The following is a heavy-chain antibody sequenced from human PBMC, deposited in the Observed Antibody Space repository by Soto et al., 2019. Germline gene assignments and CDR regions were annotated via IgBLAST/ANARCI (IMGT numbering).Heavy chain of an antibody. J-gene: IGHJ4*02. CDR2: ISGSGSNT. Sequence: VGSLRLSCVTSGFSFSPYAMSWVRQAPGKGLEWVSGISGSGSNTYYADSVKGRFTISRDNSRNTMFLQMKSLRAEDAAIYFCATGVRLQFDICGQRTLLTVSS. CDR3: ATGVRLQFDI. CDR1: GFSFSPYA. V-gene: IGHV3-23*01. D-gene: IGHD4-17*01.